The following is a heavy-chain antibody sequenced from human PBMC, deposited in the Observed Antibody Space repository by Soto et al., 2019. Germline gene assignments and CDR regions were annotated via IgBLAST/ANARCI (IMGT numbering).Heavy chain of an antibody. D-gene: IGHD4-17*01. Sequence: ASVKVSCKASGGTFSSYTISWVRQAPGQGLEWMGRIIPILGIANYAQKFQGRVTITADKSTSTAYTELSSLRSEDTAVYYCGRATPDYGDYVAFDIWGQGTMVTVSS. CDR3: GRATPDYGDYVAFDI. V-gene: IGHV1-69*02. CDR2: IIPILGIA. J-gene: IGHJ3*02. CDR1: GGTFSSYT.